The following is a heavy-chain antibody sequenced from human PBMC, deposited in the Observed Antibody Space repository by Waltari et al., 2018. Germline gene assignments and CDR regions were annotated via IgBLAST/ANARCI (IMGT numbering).Heavy chain of an antibody. D-gene: IGHD5-12*01. Sequence: QVQLVQSGAEVKKPGASVKVSCKLSGYTLTKLSMHWVRQAPGKGLEWMGHLDPENGEAIYAQNFQGRVIMTVDTSTDTGYMEVSSLRFDDTAVYFCATDRRDGYNVQYSYGLDVWGQGTTVTVSS. CDR1: GYTLTKLS. J-gene: IGHJ6*02. V-gene: IGHV1-24*01. CDR2: LDPENGEA. CDR3: ATDRRDGYNVQYSYGLDV.